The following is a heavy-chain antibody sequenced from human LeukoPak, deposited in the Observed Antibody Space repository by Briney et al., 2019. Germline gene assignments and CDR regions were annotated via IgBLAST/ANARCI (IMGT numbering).Heavy chain of an antibody. CDR1: GFTFDDYA. V-gene: IGHV3-9*03. D-gene: IGHD5-24*01. Sequence: PGGSLRLSCAASGFTFDDYAMHWVRQAPGKGLEWVSGISWNSGSIGYADSVKGRFTISRDNAKNSLYLQMNSLRAEDMALYYCAKEGDGYNYGFDYWGQGTLVTVSS. J-gene: IGHJ4*02. CDR2: ISWNSGSI. CDR3: AKEGDGYNYGFDY.